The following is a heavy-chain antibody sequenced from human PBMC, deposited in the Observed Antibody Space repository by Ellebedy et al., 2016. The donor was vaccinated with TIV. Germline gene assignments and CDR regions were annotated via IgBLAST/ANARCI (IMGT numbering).Heavy chain of an antibody. D-gene: IGHD3-22*01. V-gene: IGHV5-51*01. J-gene: IGHJ4*02. CDR3: ARMIYDSSGYWYFDY. Sequence: GESLKISXKGSGYSFTSYWIGWVRQMPGKGLEWMGIIYPGDSDTRDSPSFQGQVTISADKSISTAYLQWSSLKASDTAMYYCARMIYDSSGYWYFDYWGQGTLVTVSS. CDR1: GYSFTSYW. CDR2: IYPGDSDT.